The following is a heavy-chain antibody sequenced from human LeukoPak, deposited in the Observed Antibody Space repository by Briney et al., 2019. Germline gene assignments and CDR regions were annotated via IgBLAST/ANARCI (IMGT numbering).Heavy chain of an antibody. D-gene: IGHD3-22*01. Sequence: GGSLRLSCAASGFIFSGYWMTWVRQAPGKGLEWVANIKQDGSETSYVTSVRGRFTISRDNAKNSLYLQMNSLRAEDTAVYYCARHYDSNSYGPGYWGQGTLVTVSS. CDR3: ARHYDSNSYGPGY. CDR1: GFIFSGYW. CDR2: IKQDGSET. J-gene: IGHJ4*02. V-gene: IGHV3-7*01.